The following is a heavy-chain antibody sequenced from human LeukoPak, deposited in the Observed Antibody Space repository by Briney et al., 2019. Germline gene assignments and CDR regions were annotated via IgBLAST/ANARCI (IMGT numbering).Heavy chain of an antibody. V-gene: IGHV4-34*01. CDR2: VNHSGYT. J-gene: IGHJ4*02. CDR3: ARQLYGSDY. CDR1: GVSFSTYY. Sequence: SETLSLTCDVSGVSFSTYYWSWIRQSAEKGLEWIGEVNHSGYTNYNPSLKSRVTISVDTSKNQFSLKLSSVTAADTAVYYCARQLYGSDYWGQGTLVTVSS. D-gene: IGHD4-17*01.